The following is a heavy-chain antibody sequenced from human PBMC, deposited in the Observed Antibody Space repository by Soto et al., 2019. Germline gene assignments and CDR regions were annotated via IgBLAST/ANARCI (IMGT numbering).Heavy chain of an antibody. V-gene: IGHV3-23*01. J-gene: IGHJ5*02. CDR2: IGGRDGST. CDR3: AKGGSYNWNADPTPNWFNP. CDR1: GFTFGDYV. Sequence: EVQLLESGGGLVQPGGSQRLSCAASGFTFGDYVMNWVRQAPGKCLEWLSSIGGRDGSTYYADSVKGRFTISRENSRSTMFLQMDGLKGEDTDVYYYAKGGSYNWNADPTPNWFNPWGQGTLVTVSS. D-gene: IGHD1-1*01.